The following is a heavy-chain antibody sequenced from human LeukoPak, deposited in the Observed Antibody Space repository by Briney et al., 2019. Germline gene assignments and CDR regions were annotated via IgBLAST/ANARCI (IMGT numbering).Heavy chain of an antibody. Sequence: TSETLSLTCTVSGGSISSSSYYWGWIRQPPGKGLEWIGSIYYSGSTYYNPSLKSRVTISVDTSKNQFSLKLSSVTAADTAVYYYARQGQLARTFYFDYWGQGTLVTVSS. CDR1: GGSISSSSYY. J-gene: IGHJ4*02. CDR2: IYYSGST. D-gene: IGHD2-2*01. CDR3: ARQGQLARTFYFDY. V-gene: IGHV4-39*01.